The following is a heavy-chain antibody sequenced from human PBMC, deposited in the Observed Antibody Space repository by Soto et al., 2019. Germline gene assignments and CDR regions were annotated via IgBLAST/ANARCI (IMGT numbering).Heavy chain of an antibody. CDR1: GFTFSKYS. CDR3: ATALLDH. J-gene: IGHJ4*02. V-gene: IGHV3-48*01. CDR2: ITNNSKII. Sequence: EVQLVESGGGLVQPGGSLRLSCVASGFTFSKYSMNWVRQPPGKGLEWVSYITNNSKIIYEADSVRGRFTSSRDNAKKSLYLQMNRLRAEDTAVYCCATALLDHWGQGTLVTVSS.